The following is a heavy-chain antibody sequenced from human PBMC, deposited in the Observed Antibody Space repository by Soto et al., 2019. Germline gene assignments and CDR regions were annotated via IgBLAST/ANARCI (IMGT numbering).Heavy chain of an antibody. V-gene: IGHV3-30*03. CDR3: VRGGGGGLFEH. CDR2: ISYDGSNK. CDR1: GFTFSSYG. D-gene: IGHD2-21*01. J-gene: IGHJ4*02. Sequence: PGGSLRLSCAASGFTFSSYGMHWVRQAPGKGLEWVAVISYDGSNKYYADSVKGRFTISRDNSKNTLYLQMNSLRAEDTAVYYCVRGGGGGLFEHWGQGVLVTVSS.